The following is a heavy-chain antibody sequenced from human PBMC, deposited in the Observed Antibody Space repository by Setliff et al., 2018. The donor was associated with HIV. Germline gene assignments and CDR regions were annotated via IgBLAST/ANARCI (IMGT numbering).Heavy chain of an antibody. CDR3: ARDATRGGDFDY. CDR2: IKEDGTET. CDR1: GFTFTAYW. D-gene: IGHD3-16*01. Sequence: PGESLTISCAASGFTFTAYWMTWVRQAPGKGLEWVANIKEDGTETYYVDSVKGRFTISRDNRKDLLFLQMNSLKDEDTAVYYCARDATRGGDFDYWGQGTLVTVSS. J-gene: IGHJ4*02. V-gene: IGHV3-7*01.